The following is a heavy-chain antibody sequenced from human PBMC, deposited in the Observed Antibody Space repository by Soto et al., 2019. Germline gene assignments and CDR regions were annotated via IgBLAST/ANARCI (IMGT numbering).Heavy chain of an antibody. CDR1: GFTFSSYG. CDR2: ISYDGSNK. Sequence: GGSLGLSCAASGFTFSSYGMHWVRQAPGKGLEWVAVISYDGSNKYYADSVKGRFTISRDNSKNTLYLQMNSLRAEDTAVYYCAKDVGYSSGWQLRGYYYGMDVWGQGTTVTVSS. J-gene: IGHJ6*02. V-gene: IGHV3-30*18. D-gene: IGHD6-19*01. CDR3: AKDVGYSSGWQLRGYYYGMDV.